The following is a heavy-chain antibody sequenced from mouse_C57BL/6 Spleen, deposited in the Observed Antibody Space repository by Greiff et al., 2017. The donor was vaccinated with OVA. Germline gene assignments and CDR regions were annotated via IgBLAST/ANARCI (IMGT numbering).Heavy chain of an antibody. D-gene: IGHD2-4*01. J-gene: IGHJ4*01. V-gene: IGHV1-82*01. CDR3: ARDYDYEGHYAMDY. Sequence: QVQLKESGPELVKPGASVKISCKASGYAFSSSWMNWVKQRPGKGLEWIGRIYPGDGDTNYNGKFTGKATLTADKSSSAAYMQLSSLTSEDFAVYFWARDYDYEGHYAMDYWVQGTSVTVPS. CDR1: GYAFSSSW. CDR2: IYPGDGDT.